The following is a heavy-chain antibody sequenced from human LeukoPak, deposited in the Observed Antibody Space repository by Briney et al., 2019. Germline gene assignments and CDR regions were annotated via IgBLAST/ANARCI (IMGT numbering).Heavy chain of an antibody. V-gene: IGHV3-33*06. CDR3: AKGRGPTPLGDAGADV. CDR1: GFKFNDYG. Sequence: GGSLRLSCTASGFKFNDYGMYWVRLPPQKGPEWVALVWFGNSNEHYADSVKGRFFISRNNDENTLFLHMNSLTVEDTAVYYCAKGRGPTPLGDAGADVWGKGTAVTVPA. CDR2: VWFGNSNE. J-gene: IGHJ6*04. D-gene: IGHD1-26*01.